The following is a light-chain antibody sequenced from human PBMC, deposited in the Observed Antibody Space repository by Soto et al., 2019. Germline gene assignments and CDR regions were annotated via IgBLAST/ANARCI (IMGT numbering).Light chain of an antibody. CDR2: EVS. J-gene: IGLJ1*01. CDR1: SSDVGGYNY. CDR3: SSYAGSTRYV. Sequence: QLVLTQPPSASGSPGQSVTISCTGTSSDVGGYNYVSWYQQHPGKAPKLMIYEVSKRPSGVPDRFSGSKSGNTASLTVSGLQAEDEADYYCSSYAGSTRYVFGTGTKVTVL. V-gene: IGLV2-8*01.